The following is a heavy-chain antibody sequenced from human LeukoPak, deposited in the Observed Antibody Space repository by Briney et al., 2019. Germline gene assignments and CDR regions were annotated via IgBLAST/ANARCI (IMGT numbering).Heavy chain of an antibody. CDR2: IRSKAHGGTT. Sequence: GGSLRPSCTASGFTFCDYAMSWFRQAPGKGLEWVGFIRSKAHGGTTEYAASVKGRFTISRDDSKSIAYLQMNSLQTEDTAVYYCARDAGYSSGWTKGDYWGQGTLVTVSS. J-gene: IGHJ4*02. CDR3: ARDAGYSSGWTKGDY. V-gene: IGHV3-49*03. D-gene: IGHD6-19*01. CDR1: GFTFCDYA.